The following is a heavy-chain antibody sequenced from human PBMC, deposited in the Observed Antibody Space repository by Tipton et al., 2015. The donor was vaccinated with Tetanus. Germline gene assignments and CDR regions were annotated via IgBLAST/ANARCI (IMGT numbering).Heavy chain of an antibody. CDR3: VRGGMMYADY. D-gene: IGHD2-8*01. Sequence: SLRLSCAVSDSIASHSYVAWVRQAPGKGLEWVATMKQDGSEIKYVDSVTGRFTISRDNAKNSLYLQLNSLRAEDTAVYYCVRGGMMYADYWGQGTLVTISS. CDR2: MKQDGSEI. V-gene: IGHV3-7*03. CDR1: DSIASHSY. J-gene: IGHJ4*02.